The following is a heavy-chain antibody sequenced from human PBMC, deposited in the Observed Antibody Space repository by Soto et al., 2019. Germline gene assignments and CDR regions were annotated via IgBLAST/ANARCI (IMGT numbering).Heavy chain of an antibody. D-gene: IGHD3-3*01. V-gene: IGHV3-15*07. CDR3: TKDCPYCLYYDFWSGYYNPKPQTV. CDR1: GFTFSNAW. Sequence: GGSLRLSCAASGFTFSNAWMNWVRQAPGKGLERVGRIKSKTDGGTTDYAAPETGRFTISRDDSKNTLYLQMNSLKTEDTAVYYCTKDCPYCLYYDFWSGYYNPKPQTVWGQGTLVTVSS. J-gene: IGHJ4*02. CDR2: IKSKTDGGTT.